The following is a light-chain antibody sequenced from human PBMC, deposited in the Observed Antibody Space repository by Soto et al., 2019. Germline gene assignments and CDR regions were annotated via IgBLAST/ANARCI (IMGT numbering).Light chain of an antibody. J-gene: IGKJ4*01. CDR2: DAS. Sequence: EIVLTQSPATLSLSPGESVTLSCRASQSVTNYLAWYQHKPGQAPRLLIYDASNRATGIPARFSGSGSGTDFTLTSSSLEPEDFAIYYCHQRSNWPLTFGGGTKVQIK. CDR3: HQRSNWPLT. CDR1: QSVTNY. V-gene: IGKV3-11*01.